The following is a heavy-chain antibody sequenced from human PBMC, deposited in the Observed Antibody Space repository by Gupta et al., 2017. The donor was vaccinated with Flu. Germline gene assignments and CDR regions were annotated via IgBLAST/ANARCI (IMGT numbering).Heavy chain of an antibody. V-gene: IGHV3-7*01. D-gene: IGHD2-2*01. CDR1: GSTFSSYW. Sequence: EVQLVESGGGLVQPGGSLRLSCAAAGSTFSSYWMGWVRQAPGKGLEWVANIKQDGSEKYYVDSVKGRFTISRDNAKNSLYLQMNSLRAEDTAVYYCAREGYCSSTSCYRGYYFDYWGQGTLVTVSS. CDR3: AREGYCSSTSCYRGYYFDY. CDR2: IKQDGSEK. J-gene: IGHJ4*02.